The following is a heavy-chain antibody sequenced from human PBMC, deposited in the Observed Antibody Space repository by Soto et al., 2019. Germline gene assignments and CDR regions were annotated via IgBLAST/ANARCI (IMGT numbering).Heavy chain of an antibody. Sequence: GGSLRLSCAASGFTFSSYSMNWVRQAPGKGLEWVSSISSSSSYIYYADSVKGRFTISRDNAKNSLYLQMNSLRAEDTAVYYCARDLLSFSLYSEDAFDIWGQGTMVTVSS. D-gene: IGHD4-4*01. J-gene: IGHJ3*02. CDR1: GFTFSSYS. V-gene: IGHV3-21*01. CDR2: ISSSSSYI. CDR3: ARDLLSFSLYSEDAFDI.